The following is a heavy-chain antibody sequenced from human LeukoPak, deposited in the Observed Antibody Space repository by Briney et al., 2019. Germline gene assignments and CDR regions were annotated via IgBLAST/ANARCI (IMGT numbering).Heavy chain of an antibody. CDR1: GFTFSSYA. J-gene: IGHJ4*02. Sequence: GGSLRLSCAASGFTFSSYAMHWVRQAPGEGLEWVANIKQDGSEKYYVDSVKGRFTISRDNAKDSLYLQMNSLKAEDTAVYYCTGHSGYAATPYWNYWGQGTLVTVSS. V-gene: IGHV3-7*01. D-gene: IGHD5-12*01. CDR3: TGHSGYAATPYWNY. CDR2: IKQDGSEK.